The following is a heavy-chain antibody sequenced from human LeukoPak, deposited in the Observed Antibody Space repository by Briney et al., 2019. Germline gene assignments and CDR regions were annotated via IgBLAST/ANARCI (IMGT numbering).Heavy chain of an antibody. Sequence: SETLSLTCAVSGGSISSRNWWSWVRQPPGKGLEWIGEIYHSGSTNYNPSLKTRVTISVDKSKNQFSLKLSSVTAADTAVYYCARTGIVGATTGFDYWGQGTLVTVSS. CDR2: IYHSGST. CDR3: ARTGIVGATTGFDY. J-gene: IGHJ4*02. CDR1: GGSISSRNW. V-gene: IGHV4-4*02. D-gene: IGHD1-26*01.